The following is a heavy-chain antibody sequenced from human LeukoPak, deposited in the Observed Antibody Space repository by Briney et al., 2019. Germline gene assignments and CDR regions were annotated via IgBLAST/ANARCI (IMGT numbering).Heavy chain of an antibody. CDR2: IYHTGST. J-gene: IGHJ4*02. D-gene: IGHD7-27*01. Sequence: SETLSLTCTVSGVSINAYYWNWFRQPPGKRLEWIGYIYHTGSTNYNPSLKSRVTMSVDTSKNQFSLKLSSVTAADTAVYYCAKKLAGDRSDYWGQGTLVTVSS. CDR3: AKKLAGDRSDY. CDR1: GVSINAYY. V-gene: IGHV4-59*13.